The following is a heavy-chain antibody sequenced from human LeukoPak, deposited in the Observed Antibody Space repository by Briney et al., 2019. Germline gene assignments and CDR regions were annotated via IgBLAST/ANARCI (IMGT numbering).Heavy chain of an antibody. J-gene: IGHJ4*02. Sequence: ASVKVSCKASGYTFTSYGISWVRQAPGQGLEWMGWISAYNGNTNYAQKLQGRVTMTTDTSTSTACMELRSLRSDDTAVYYCARGNKDYDILTGRPYYFDYWGQGTLVTVSS. V-gene: IGHV1-18*01. CDR2: ISAYNGNT. CDR1: GYTFTSYG. D-gene: IGHD3-9*01. CDR3: ARGNKDYDILTGRPYYFDY.